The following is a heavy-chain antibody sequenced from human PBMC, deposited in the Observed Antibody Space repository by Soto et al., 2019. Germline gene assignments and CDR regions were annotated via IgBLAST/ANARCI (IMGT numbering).Heavy chain of an antibody. D-gene: IGHD3-3*01. CDR1: GFTFSSYG. CDR2: ISYDGSNK. V-gene: IGHV3-30*18. Sequence: GGSLRLSCAASGFTFSSYGIHWVRQTPGKGLEWVAVISYDGSNKYYADSVKGRFTISRDNSKNTVSLQMNSLRAEDTAVYYCAKDSALEGYYDFWSGYSDYWGQGTLVTVSS. CDR3: AKDSALEGYYDFWSGYSDY. J-gene: IGHJ4*02.